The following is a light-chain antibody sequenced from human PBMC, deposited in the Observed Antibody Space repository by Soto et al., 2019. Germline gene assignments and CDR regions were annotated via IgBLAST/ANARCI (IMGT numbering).Light chain of an antibody. J-gene: IGKJ1*01. CDR3: QHYGNSPRA. Sequence: EIVLTQSPGTLSLSPGKRATLSCRASQSVSSSSLAWYQQKPGQAPRLLIYGASSRATGIPDRFSGSGSGTDFTLTISRLEPEDLAVYYCQHYGNSPRAFGQGTKVEIK. CDR1: QSVSSSS. V-gene: IGKV3-20*01. CDR2: GAS.